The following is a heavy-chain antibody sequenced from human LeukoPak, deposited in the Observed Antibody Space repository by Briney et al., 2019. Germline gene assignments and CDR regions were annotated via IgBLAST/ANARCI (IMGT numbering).Heavy chain of an antibody. CDR2: MSSSGGST. CDR1: GFTFRTYA. CDR3: ARDQGLRGSLDY. J-gene: IGHJ4*02. D-gene: IGHD4-23*01. Sequence: GGSLRLSCAASGFTFRTYAMHWVRQAPGKGLEYVSAMSSSGGSTYYANSVKGRFTISRDSSKNTLYLQMGSLRAEDMAVYYCARDQGLRGSLDYWGQGTLVTVSS. V-gene: IGHV3-64*01.